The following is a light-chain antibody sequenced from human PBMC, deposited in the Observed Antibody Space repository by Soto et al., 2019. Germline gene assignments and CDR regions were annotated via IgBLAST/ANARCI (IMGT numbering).Light chain of an antibody. CDR2: GAS. CDR3: QQYGSSPNT. J-gene: IGKJ5*01. CDR1: QSVSSD. Sequence: EIVLTQSPGTLSLSPGERATLSCRASQSVSSDLAWYHQKPGQAPRLLIYGASSRATGIPDRFSGSGPGTDFTLTISRLEPEDFAVYYCQQYGSSPNTFGQGTRLEIK. V-gene: IGKV3-20*01.